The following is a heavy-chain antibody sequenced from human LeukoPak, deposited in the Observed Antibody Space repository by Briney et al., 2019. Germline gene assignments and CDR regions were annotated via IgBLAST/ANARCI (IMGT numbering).Heavy chain of an antibody. CDR3: ARVAESSGYSGQFDY. D-gene: IGHD3-22*01. CDR1: GSTFSSYA. Sequence: ASVKVSCKASGSTFSSYAISWVRQAPGQGLEWMGWMNPNSGNTGYAQKFQGRVTMTRNTSISTAYMELSSLRSEDTAVYYCARVAESSGYSGQFDYWGQGTLVTVSS. J-gene: IGHJ4*02. V-gene: IGHV1-8*02. CDR2: MNPNSGNT.